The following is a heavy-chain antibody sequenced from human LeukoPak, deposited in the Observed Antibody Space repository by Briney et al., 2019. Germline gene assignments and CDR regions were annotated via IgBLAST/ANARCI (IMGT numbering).Heavy chain of an antibody. CDR1: GYSISSNNW. V-gene: IGHV4-28*01. Sequence: SDTLSLTCAVSGYSISSNNWWGWIRQPPGKGLEWIGYIYYTGSTYYNPSLQSRVTMSVDTSKNQFSLRLTSVTAVDTAVYYCATKPNSEYYFDYWGRGTLVTVPS. J-gene: IGHJ4*02. CDR3: ATKPNSEYYFDY. D-gene: IGHD3-10*01. CDR2: IYYTGST.